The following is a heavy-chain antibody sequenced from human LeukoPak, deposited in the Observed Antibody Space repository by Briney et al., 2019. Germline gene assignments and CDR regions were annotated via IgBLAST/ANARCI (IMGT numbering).Heavy chain of an antibody. CDR2: ISYDGSNK. D-gene: IGHD7-27*01. CDR3: ARDLNWGTGTGPDY. Sequence: GGSLRLSCAASGFTFSSYAMHWVRQAPGKGLEWVAVISYDGSNKYYADSVKGRFTISRDNSKNTLYLQMNSLRAEDTAVYFCARDLNWGTGTGPDYWGQGTLVTVSS. V-gene: IGHV3-30-3*01. CDR1: GFTFSSYA. J-gene: IGHJ4*02.